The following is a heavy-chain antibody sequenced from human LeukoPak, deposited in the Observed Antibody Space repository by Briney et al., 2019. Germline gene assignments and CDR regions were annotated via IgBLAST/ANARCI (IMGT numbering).Heavy chain of an antibody. D-gene: IGHD6-19*01. V-gene: IGHV4-34*01. J-gene: IGHJ4*02. CDR1: GGSFRGYY. CDR2: INHSGST. Sequence: SETLSLTCAVYGGSFRGYYWSWIRQPPGKGLEWIGEINHSGSTNYNPSLKSRVTISVDTSKNQFSLKLSSVTAADTAVYYCARGLAVRNSSGWYYFDYWGQGTLVTVSS. CDR3: ARGLAVRNSSGWYYFDY.